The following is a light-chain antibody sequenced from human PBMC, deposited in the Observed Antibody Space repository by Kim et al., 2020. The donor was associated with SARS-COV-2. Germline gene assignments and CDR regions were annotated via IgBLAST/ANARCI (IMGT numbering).Light chain of an antibody. J-gene: IGKJ4*01. CDR2: GAS. CDR1: QSVTIN. CDR3: QKYNNWVS. Sequence: EIVMTQSPATLSVSPGERATLSCRASQSVTINLAWYQQKPGQAPRLLIYGASTRATDIPARFSGSGSGTEFTLTISSLQSEDFAVYYCQKYNNWVSFGGGTKVDI. V-gene: IGKV3-15*01.